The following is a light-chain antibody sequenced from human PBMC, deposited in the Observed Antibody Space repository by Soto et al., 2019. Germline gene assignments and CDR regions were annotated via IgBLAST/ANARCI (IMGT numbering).Light chain of an antibody. CDR3: QQFDNFPRAIT. J-gene: IGKJ5*01. CDR2: GAS. CDR1: QDISNY. Sequence: DIQMTQSPSSLSASIGDRVTIICQASQDISNYLNWYQQKPGKAPKLLIYGASSLETGVPSRFSGSGSGTDFTFTISSLQPEDIATYYCQQFDNFPRAITFGQGTRLEI. V-gene: IGKV1-33*01.